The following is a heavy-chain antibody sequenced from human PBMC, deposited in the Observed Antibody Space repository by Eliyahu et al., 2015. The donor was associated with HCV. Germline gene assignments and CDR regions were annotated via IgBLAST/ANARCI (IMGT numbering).Heavy chain of an antibody. D-gene: IGHD4-23*01. CDR3: ARGHTINGGYYYYGMDV. CDR2: ISSSSSYI. Sequence: EVQLVESGGGLVKPGGSLRLSCAASGFTXXSXSMNWVRQAPGKGLEWVSSISSSSSYIYYADSVKGRFTISRDNAKNSLYLQMNSLRAEDTAVYYCARGHTINGGYYYYGMDVWGQGTTVTVSS. V-gene: IGHV3-21*01. J-gene: IGHJ6*02. CDR1: GFTXXSXS.